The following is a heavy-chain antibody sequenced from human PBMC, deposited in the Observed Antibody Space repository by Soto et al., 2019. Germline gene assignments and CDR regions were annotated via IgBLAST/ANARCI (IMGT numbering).Heavy chain of an antibody. V-gene: IGHV1-18*01. D-gene: IGHD2-15*01. CDR3: GRVLQLVGYFYYYMDV. Sequence: QVQLLQSGAEVKKPGASVKVSCKASGYTFTNYGITWVRQAPGQGLEWMGGIGAYNGDTHYTQRLQGRVTMTIDTSTSTGYMELRGLRSDDTAVYYCGRVLQLVGYFYYYMDVWGRGTTVTVSS. CDR1: GYTFTNYG. CDR2: IGAYNGDT. J-gene: IGHJ6*03.